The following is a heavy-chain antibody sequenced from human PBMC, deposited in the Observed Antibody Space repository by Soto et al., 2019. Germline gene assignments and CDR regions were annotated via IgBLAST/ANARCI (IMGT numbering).Heavy chain of an antibody. Sequence: PSETLSLTCAVSGGSISSGGYSWSWIRQPPGKGLEWIGYIYHSGSTYNNSSLKSRVTISVDTSKNQFSLKLSSVTAADTAVYYCARGGVVPAASENWFDPWGQGTLVTVPQ. J-gene: IGHJ5*02. CDR3: ARGGVVPAASENWFDP. D-gene: IGHD2-2*01. CDR2: IYHSGST. CDR1: GGSISSGGYS. V-gene: IGHV4-30-2*01.